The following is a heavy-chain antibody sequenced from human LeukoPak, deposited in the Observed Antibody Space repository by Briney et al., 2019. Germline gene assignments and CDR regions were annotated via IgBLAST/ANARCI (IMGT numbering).Heavy chain of an antibody. V-gene: IGHV3-48*01. CDR3: ASGPSPGASGSYFFPVDY. Sequence: GGSLRLSCAASGFTFSSYEMNWVRQAPGKGLEWVSYISSSSSTIYYADSVKGRFTISRDNAKNSLYLQMNSLRAEDTAVYYCASGPSPGASGSYFFPVDYWGQGTLVTVSS. J-gene: IGHJ4*02. CDR1: GFTFSSYE. CDR2: ISSSSSTI. D-gene: IGHD1-26*01.